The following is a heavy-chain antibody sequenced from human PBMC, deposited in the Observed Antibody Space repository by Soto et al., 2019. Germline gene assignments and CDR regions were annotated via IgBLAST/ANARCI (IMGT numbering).Heavy chain of an antibody. CDR3: AKGGDLGGYNSAQLYYFDY. D-gene: IGHD5-18*01. CDR2: ISGSGGST. Sequence: GGSLRLSCAASGFTFSNYAMRWVRQAPGKGLEWVSAISGSGGSTYYADSAKGRFTISRDNSKNTLYLQMFSLRAEDTAVYYCAKGGDLGGYNSAQLYYFDYWGQGALVTVSS. V-gene: IGHV3-23*01. CDR1: GFTFSNYA. J-gene: IGHJ4*02.